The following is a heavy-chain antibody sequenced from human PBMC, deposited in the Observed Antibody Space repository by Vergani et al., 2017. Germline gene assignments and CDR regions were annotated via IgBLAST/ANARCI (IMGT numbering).Heavy chain of an antibody. J-gene: IGHJ4*02. D-gene: IGHD5-12*01. V-gene: IGHV3-48*03. CDR1: GFTFSSYE. CDR2: ISSRGNTV. Sequence: EVQLVESGGGLVQPGGSLRLSCAASGFTFSSYEMNWVRQAPGKGLEWISYISSRGNTVYYADSVKGRFTISRDNAKNSLYLQMNSLRAEDTAVYYCAKDEAWMPDYWGQGTLVTVSS. CDR3: AKDEAWMPDY.